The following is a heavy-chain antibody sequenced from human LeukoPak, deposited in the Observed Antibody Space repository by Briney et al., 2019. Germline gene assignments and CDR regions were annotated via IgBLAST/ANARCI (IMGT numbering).Heavy chain of an antibody. CDR2: INHSGST. J-gene: IGHJ6*02. CDR3: ARARTRRDIVVVPAAPRGGYYYYGMDV. Sequence: LETLSLTCAVYGGSFSGYYWSWIRQPPGKGLEWIGEINHSGSTNYNPSLKSRVTISVDTSKNQFSLKLSSVTAADTAVYYCARARTRRDIVVVPAAPRGGYYYYGMDVWGQGTTVTVSS. D-gene: IGHD2-2*01. CDR1: GGSFSGYY. V-gene: IGHV4-34*01.